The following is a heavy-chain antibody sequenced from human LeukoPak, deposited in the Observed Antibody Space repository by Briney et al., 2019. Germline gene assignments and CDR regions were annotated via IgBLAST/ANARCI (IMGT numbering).Heavy chain of an antibody. Sequence: ASVKVSCKASGYTFSSSDINWVRQATGQGLEWMGWMNPNSGNTYYAQRFQGRVTMTRDTSISTAYMEVSSLRSEDTAEYYCARLGALEGEDIVVVPAAKGSHYYMDVWGKGTTVTVSS. D-gene: IGHD2-2*01. J-gene: IGHJ6*03. CDR3: ARLGALEGEDIVVVPAAKGSHYYMDV. CDR2: MNPNSGNT. CDR1: GYTFSSSD. V-gene: IGHV1-8*01.